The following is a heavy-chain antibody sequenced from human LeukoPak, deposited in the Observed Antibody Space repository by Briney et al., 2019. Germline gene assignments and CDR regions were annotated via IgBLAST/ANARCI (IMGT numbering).Heavy chain of an antibody. CDR1: GFSFDDYP. CDR3: AKEIDTLGTNAFDI. J-gene: IGHJ3*02. V-gene: IGHV3-43*02. Sequence: GVSLRLSCAASGFSFDDYPMHWVRQAPGKGLEWVSLINEDGGKTFYADSVRGRFTIPRDNSKNSLYLQMNSLRTEDTALYYCAKEIDTLGTNAFDIWGQGTIVTVSS. D-gene: IGHD2-15*01. CDR2: INEDGGKT.